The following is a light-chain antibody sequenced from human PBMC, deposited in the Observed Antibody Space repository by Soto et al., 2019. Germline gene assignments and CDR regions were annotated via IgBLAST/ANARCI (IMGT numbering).Light chain of an antibody. CDR3: AAWDDSLGAVV. CDR2: GNT. CDR1: SSNIGAGYD. Sequence: QSVLTQPPSVSGAPGQRVTISCTGSSSNIGAGYDVHWYQQFPGTTPKFLIYGNTNRPSGVPDRFSASKSGTSASLAISGLQSDDEFDYYCAAWDDSLGAVVFGGGTQLTVL. V-gene: IGLV1-40*01. J-gene: IGLJ2*01.